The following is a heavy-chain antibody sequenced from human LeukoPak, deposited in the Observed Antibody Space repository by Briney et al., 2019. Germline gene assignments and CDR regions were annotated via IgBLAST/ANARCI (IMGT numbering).Heavy chain of an antibody. CDR1: GFTFSGYD. J-gene: IGHJ4*02. CDR3: AKDGVIAGDR. CDR2: IQYDGNNK. D-gene: IGHD3-16*02. V-gene: IGHV3-30*02. Sequence: PGGSLRLSCAASGFTFSGYDMHWVRQAPGKGLEWVSFIQYDGNNKYYTDSVKGRFTISRDDSKNTLYLQMSSLRAEDAAVYYCAKDGVIAGDRWGQGTLVTVSS.